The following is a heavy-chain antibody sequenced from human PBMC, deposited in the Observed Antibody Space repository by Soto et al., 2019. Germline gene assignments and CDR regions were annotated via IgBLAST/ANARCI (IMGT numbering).Heavy chain of an antibody. J-gene: IGHJ4*02. CDR2: IIPILGIA. V-gene: IGHV1-69*02. D-gene: IGHD3-3*01. CDR3: ASDTLQLYYDFWSGYGGFDY. Sequence: QVQLVQSGAEVKKPGSSVKVSCKASGGTFSSYTISWVRQAPGQGLEWMGRIIPILGIANYAQKFQGRVTITADKSTSTAYMELSSLRSEDTAVYYCASDTLQLYYDFWSGYGGFDYWGQGTLVTVSS. CDR1: GGTFSSYT.